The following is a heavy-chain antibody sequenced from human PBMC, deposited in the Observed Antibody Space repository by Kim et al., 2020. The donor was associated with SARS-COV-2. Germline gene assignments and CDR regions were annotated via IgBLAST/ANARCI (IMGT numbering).Heavy chain of an antibody. CDR3: ARDKSVEIRAFDI. Sequence: GGSLRLSCAASGFTFSDYHMTWIRQTPGKGLEWISYILDSGSYIWYADSVRGRFTVSRDNAKNSLYLQMSSLRAEDTALYYCARDKSVEIRAFDIWGRGT. V-gene: IGHV3-11*01. J-gene: IGHJ3*02. D-gene: IGHD1-1*01. CDR1: GFTFSDYH. CDR2: ILDSGSYI.